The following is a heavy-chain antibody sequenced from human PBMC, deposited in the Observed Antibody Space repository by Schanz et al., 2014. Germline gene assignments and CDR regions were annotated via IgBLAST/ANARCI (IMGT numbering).Heavy chain of an antibody. CDR3: ASDYNYFETEAP. CDR1: GFTFNNFN. V-gene: IGHV3-21*06. Sequence: VQLVESGGGVVQPGRSLRLSCAASGFTFNNFNMNWVRQAPGKGLEWVSSISSSGSSIYYADSVKGRFTISRDNANNSLFLRMNSLRAEDTAVYYCASDYNYFETEAPWGQGTLVTVSS. J-gene: IGHJ5*02. D-gene: IGHD3-16*01. CDR2: ISSSGSSI.